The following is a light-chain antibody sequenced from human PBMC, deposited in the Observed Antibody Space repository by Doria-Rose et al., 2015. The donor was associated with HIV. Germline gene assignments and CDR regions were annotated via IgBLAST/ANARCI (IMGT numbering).Light chain of an antibody. CDR2: GAS. CDR1: QSVSSN. V-gene: IGKV3-15*01. CDR3: QQYNNWPPFT. Sequence: AALSVSPGERATFSCRASQSVSSNLAWYQQKPGQAPRLLIYGASARATGIPARFSGSGSGTEFTLTISSMQPEDFAFYYCQQYNNWPPFTFGPGTKVDIK. J-gene: IGKJ3*01.